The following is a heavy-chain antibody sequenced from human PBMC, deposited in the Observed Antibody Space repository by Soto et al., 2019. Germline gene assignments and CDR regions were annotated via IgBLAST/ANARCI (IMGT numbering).Heavy chain of an antibody. CDR2: IDPSDSYT. D-gene: IGHD3-22*01. J-gene: IGHJ4*02. Sequence: GESLKISCKGSGYSFTIYWISWVRQMPGKGLEWMGRIDPSDSYTNYSPSFQGHVAISADKSISTAYLQWSSLKASDTAMYYCAXGRITYYYDSSGYPADYWGQGTLVTVSS. V-gene: IGHV5-10-1*01. CDR3: AXGRITYYYDSSGYPADY. CDR1: GYSFTIYW.